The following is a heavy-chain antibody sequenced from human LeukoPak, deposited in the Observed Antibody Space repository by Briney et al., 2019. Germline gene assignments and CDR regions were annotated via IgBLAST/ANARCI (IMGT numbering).Heavy chain of an antibody. J-gene: IGHJ4*02. CDR2: IKEDGSAQ. Sequence: GGSLRLSCVASGFTFSRDWKSWVRQAPGKGLEWVANIKEDGSAQYYADSVKGRFTISRDNTKNSLYLQMNSLTAEDTAMYYCAKDGDGYHNWGQGALVTVSS. D-gene: IGHD3-9*01. CDR1: GFTFSRDW. CDR3: AKDGDGYHN. V-gene: IGHV3-7*01.